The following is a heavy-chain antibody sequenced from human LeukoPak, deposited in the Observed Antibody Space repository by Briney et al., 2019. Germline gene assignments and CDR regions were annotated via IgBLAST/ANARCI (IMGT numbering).Heavy chain of an antibody. CDR1: GFTFISYA. J-gene: IGHJ4*02. CDR2: ISPSSGT. V-gene: IGHV3-23*01. D-gene: IGHD1-1*01. Sequence: GGSLILSCAASGFTFISYAMRWVRQAPGKGLEWVSAISPSSGTFYADSVKGRFTISRDNSKNTLYLQMNSLKTEDTAVYHCTRDRGAYNLYDYWGQGTLVTVSS. CDR3: TRDRGAYNLYDY.